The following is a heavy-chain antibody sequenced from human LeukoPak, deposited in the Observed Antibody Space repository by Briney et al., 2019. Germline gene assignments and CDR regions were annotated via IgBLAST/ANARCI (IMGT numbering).Heavy chain of an antibody. D-gene: IGHD2/OR15-2a*01. CDR1: GYTFTGYY. V-gene: IGHV1-18*04. J-gene: IGHJ3*02. Sequence: GASVKVSCKASGYTFTGYYMHWVRQAPGRGLEWMGWITAYNGNTKYAQKFQGRVTMTTDTSTSTAFMELRSLRSDDTAVYYCARELASNIRSFDMWGQGTMVTVSS. CDR2: ITAYNGNT. CDR3: ARELASNIRSFDM.